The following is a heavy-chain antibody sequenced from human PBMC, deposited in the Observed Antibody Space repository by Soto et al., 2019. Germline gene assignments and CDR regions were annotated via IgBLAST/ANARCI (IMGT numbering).Heavy chain of an antibody. V-gene: IGHV2-5*01. CDR1: GFSLTTRGVG. Sequence: QITLKESGPTLVKPTQTLTPTCTISGFSLTTRGVGVGWIGQPPGKALEWLALIYWYGDHRYSASLKSRLTTTKEPAKNQVVLTITNMDTVDTATYYFAHPKYPMLGPFDCRGQGTLVTVSS. D-gene: IGHD3-10*02. CDR3: AHPKYPMLGPFDC. J-gene: IGHJ4*02. CDR2: IYWYGDH.